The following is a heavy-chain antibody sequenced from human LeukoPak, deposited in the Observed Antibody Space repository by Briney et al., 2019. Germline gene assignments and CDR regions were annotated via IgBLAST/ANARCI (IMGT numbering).Heavy chain of an antibody. Sequence: ASETLSLTCTVSGGSISSYYWSWIRQPAGKGLEWIGRIYTSGSTNYNPSLKSRVTMSVDTSKNQFSLKLSSVTAADTAVYYCARDKYDSSGASPFDYWGQGTLVTVSS. CDR1: GGSISSYY. CDR2: IYTSGST. D-gene: IGHD3-22*01. J-gene: IGHJ4*02. V-gene: IGHV4-4*07. CDR3: ARDKYDSSGASPFDY.